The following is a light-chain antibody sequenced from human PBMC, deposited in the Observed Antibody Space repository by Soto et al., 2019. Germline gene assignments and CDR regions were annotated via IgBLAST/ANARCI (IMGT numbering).Light chain of an antibody. CDR3: QQYTNWPPWT. Sequence: EIVMTQSPATLSVSPGERATLSCRASQSVSSNLAWYQQKPGQAPRLLIYGASSRATGITPRFSGSGSGTEFTLIISSLQSEDFAVYYCQQYTNWPPWTFGQGTKVEIK. J-gene: IGKJ1*01. V-gene: IGKV3-15*01. CDR2: GAS. CDR1: QSVSSN.